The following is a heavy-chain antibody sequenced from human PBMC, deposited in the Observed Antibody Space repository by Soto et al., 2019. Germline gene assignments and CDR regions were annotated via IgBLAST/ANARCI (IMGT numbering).Heavy chain of an antibody. D-gene: IGHD2-8*02. J-gene: IGHJ4*02. Sequence: QVQLQQWGAGLLKPSETLSLTFAVYGGSFSGYYCTWIRQPPGTGLEWMGEINHSGSTNYNPSVKSRVPISVATSKNQFSLKLNSVTAADTAVYYCARDKITGLFDYWGQETLVTVSS. V-gene: IGHV4-34*01. CDR1: GGSFSGYY. CDR2: INHSGST. CDR3: ARDKITGLFDY.